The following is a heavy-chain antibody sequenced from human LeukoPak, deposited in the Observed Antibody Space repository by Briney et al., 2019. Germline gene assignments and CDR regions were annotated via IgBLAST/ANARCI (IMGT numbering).Heavy chain of an antibody. V-gene: IGHV3-23*01. D-gene: IGHD2-21*02. CDR1: GFTFSSYA. CDR2: ISGSGGST. Sequence: PGGSLRLSCAASGFTFSSYAMSWVRQASGKGLEWVSAISGSGGSTYYADSVKGRFTISRDNSKNTLYLQMNSLRAEDTAVYYCAKVDVVMTAISGFDYWGQGTLVTVSS. CDR3: AKVDVVMTAISGFDY. J-gene: IGHJ4*02.